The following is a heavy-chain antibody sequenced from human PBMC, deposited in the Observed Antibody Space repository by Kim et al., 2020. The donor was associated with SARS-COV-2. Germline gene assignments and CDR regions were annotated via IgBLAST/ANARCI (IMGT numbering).Heavy chain of an antibody. V-gene: IGHV4-34*01. Sequence: SETLSLTCAVYGGSLSGYSWTWLRQPPGKGLEWIGERHDDGRPSYSPSLNSRVTISVDTSKNQVFLNMYSVTAADTALYYCARVSGYCSGGDCRFDHWGQGTLVSVSS. CDR3: ARVSGYCSGGDCRFDH. CDR1: GGSLSGYS. J-gene: IGHJ4*02. D-gene: IGHD2-15*01. CDR2: RHDDGRP.